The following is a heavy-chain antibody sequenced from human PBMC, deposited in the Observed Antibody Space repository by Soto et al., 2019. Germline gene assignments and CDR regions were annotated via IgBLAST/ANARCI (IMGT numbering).Heavy chain of an antibody. V-gene: IGHV3-30-3*01. CDR3: ARSQRYSSSSGGMDV. CDR1: GFTFSSYA. CDR2: ISYDGSNK. D-gene: IGHD6-6*01. Sequence: GSLRLSCAASGFTFSSYAMHWVRQAPGKGLEWVAVISYDGSNKYYADSVKGRFTISRDNSKNTLYLQMNSLRAEDTAVYYCARSQRYSSSSGGMDVWGQGTTVTVSS. J-gene: IGHJ6*02.